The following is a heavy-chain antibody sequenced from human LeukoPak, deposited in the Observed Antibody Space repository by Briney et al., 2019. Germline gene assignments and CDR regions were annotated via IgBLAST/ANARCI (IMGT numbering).Heavy chain of an antibody. V-gene: IGHV3-74*01. CDR2: INGDGSST. CDR3: SSTVTAAL. D-gene: IGHD2-21*02. CDR1: GFTFSSYW. Sequence: PGGSLRLSCAASGFTFSSYWMHWVRQAPGKWLVWVSRINGDGSSTIYADSVTGRFTISRDNAKNTLYLQMNGLRVDDTAVYYCSSTVTAALWGQGTLVTVSS. J-gene: IGHJ4*02.